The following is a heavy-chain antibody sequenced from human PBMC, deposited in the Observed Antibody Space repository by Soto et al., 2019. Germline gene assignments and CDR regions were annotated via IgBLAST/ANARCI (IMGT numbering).Heavy chain of an antibody. CDR2: IIPIFGTA. V-gene: IGHV1-69*12. D-gene: IGHD3-16*02. CDR3: ARGNRYDYVWGSYRYPPGWFDP. J-gene: IGHJ5*02. CDR1: GGTFSSYA. Sequence: QVQLVQSGAEVKKPGSSVKVSCKASGGTFSSYAISWVRQAPGQGLEWIGGIIPIFGTANYAQKFQGRVTITADESTSTAYMELSSLRSEDTAVYYCARGNRYDYVWGSYRYPPGWFDPWGQGTLVTVSS.